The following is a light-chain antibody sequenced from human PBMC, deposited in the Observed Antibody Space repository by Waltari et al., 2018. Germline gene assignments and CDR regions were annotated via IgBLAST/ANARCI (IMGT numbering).Light chain of an antibody. CDR1: SSHDGGHNY. V-gene: IGLV2-14*03. Sequence: HSALAQPASVSGSPGQSTPISGTGTSSHDGGHNYVSWYQQHPGKAPRLMIYDVNNRPSGVSNRFSGSKSGNTASLTISGLQAEDEADYYCSSFTRTNSWVFGGGTKLTVL. J-gene: IGLJ3*02. CDR3: SSFTRTNSWV. CDR2: DVN.